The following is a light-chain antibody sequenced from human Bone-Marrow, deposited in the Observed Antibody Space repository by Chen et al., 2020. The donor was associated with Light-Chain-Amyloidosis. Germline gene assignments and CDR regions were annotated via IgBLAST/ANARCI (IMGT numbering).Light chain of an antibody. CDR2: KND. CDR3: ATWDGSLGGVV. V-gene: IGLV1-47*01. Sequence: HSVLTQPPSTSATPGQRVTSSCSGSGSNIGSHDVFWYQQVPGKAPKLLIFKNDQRPSGVPDRFSAFKSGTAASLAIRGLRSEDEADYHCATWDGSLGGVVFGGGTKVTVL. CDR1: GSNIGSHD. J-gene: IGLJ2*01.